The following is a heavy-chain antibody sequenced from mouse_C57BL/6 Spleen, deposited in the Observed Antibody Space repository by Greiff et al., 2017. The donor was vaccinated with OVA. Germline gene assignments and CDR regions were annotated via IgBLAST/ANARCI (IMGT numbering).Heavy chain of an antibody. CDR1: GYTFTSYW. CDR2: IHPNSGST. Sequence: QVQLQQSGAELVKPGASVKLSCKASGYTFTSYWMHWVKQRPGQGLEWIGMIHPNSGSTNYNEKFKSKATLTVDKSSSTAYMQLSSLTSEDSAVYYCARSRVSKDYAMDYWGQGTSVTVSS. V-gene: IGHV1-64*01. J-gene: IGHJ4*01. CDR3: ARSRVSKDYAMDY. D-gene: IGHD2-2*01.